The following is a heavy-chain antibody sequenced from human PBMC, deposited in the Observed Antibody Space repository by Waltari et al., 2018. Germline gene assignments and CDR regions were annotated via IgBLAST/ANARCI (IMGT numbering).Heavy chain of an antibody. V-gene: IGHV3-48*04. CDR1: GFTFDDYA. D-gene: IGHD6-19*01. J-gene: IGHJ4*02. Sequence: EVQLVESGGGLVQPGRSLRLSRSASGFTFDDYAMHWVRQAPGKGLEWVSYISSSSGTIYYADSVKGRFTISRDNAKNSLYLQMNSLRAEDTAVYYCARRYSSGFDYWGQGTLVTVSS. CDR2: ISSSSGTI. CDR3: ARRYSSGFDY.